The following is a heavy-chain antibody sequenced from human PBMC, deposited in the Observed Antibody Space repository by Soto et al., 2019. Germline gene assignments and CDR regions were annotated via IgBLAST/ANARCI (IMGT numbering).Heavy chain of an antibody. J-gene: IGHJ4*02. D-gene: IGHD2-8*01. CDR1: DFTFRNSW. Sequence: QLVESGGDLVQPGGSLRLSCATSDFTFRNSWINWVRQAPGKGLEWVANIKPDGGATNYVDSVKGRFTISRDNVRNSASLQMNSLRVEDTAVYFCFGGNGVPHWGQGTLVTVSS. CDR2: IKPDGGAT. V-gene: IGHV3-7*03. CDR3: FGGNGVPH.